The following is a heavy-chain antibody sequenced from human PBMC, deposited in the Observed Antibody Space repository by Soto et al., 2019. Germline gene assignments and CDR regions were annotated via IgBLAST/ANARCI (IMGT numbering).Heavy chain of an antibody. CDR3: ARGLAAGDY. V-gene: IGHV1-46*01. D-gene: IGHD6-13*01. J-gene: IGHJ4*02. CDR2: INPNGGST. Sequence: QVQLVQSGAEVKKPGASVKLSCKASGYTFTNYYIHWVRQAPGQGLEWMAIINPNGGSTNYAQKFQGRVTLTSDTSTSTVYMDLSSLKSEDTAVYYCARGLAAGDYWGQGTLVTVSS. CDR1: GYTFTNYY.